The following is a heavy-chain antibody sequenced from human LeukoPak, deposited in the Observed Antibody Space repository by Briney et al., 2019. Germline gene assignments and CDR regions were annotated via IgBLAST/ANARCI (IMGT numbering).Heavy chain of an antibody. CDR3: ARDGEYCISTSCYGHYYYYMDV. V-gene: IGHV1-2*06. CDR1: GYTFTGYY. D-gene: IGHD2-2*01. J-gene: IGHJ6*03. CDR2: INPNSGGT. Sequence: ASVKVSCKASGYTFTGYYIHWVRQAPGQGLEWMGRINPNSGGTNYAQKFQGRVTMTRDTSISTAYMELSRLRSDDTAVYYCARDGEYCISTSCYGHYYYYMDVWGKGITVTVSS.